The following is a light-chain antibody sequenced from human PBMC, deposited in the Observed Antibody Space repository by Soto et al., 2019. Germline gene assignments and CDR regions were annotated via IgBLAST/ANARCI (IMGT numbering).Light chain of an antibody. CDR1: SSNIGSNY. V-gene: IGLV1-44*01. CDR2: NNY. Sequence: QAVVTQPPSASGTPGQRVTISCSGSSSNIGSNYVYWYQQLPGTAPKLLIYNNYQRPSGVPDRFSGSKSGTSASLAINGLHSEDEADYYCASWDDNLNGGVFGGGTKLTVL. J-gene: IGLJ3*02. CDR3: ASWDDNLNGGV.